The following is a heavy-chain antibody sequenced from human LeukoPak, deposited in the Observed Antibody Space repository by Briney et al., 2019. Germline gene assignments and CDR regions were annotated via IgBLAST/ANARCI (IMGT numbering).Heavy chain of an antibody. CDR2: IYPGDSLT. D-gene: IGHD3-22*01. CDR1: GYSFTNYW. CDR3: ARRAGNSGYYSDAFDI. V-gene: IGHV5-51*01. J-gene: IGHJ3*02. Sequence: GESLKISCKGSGYSFTNYWIGWVRQMPGKGLEWMGIIYPGDSLTRYSPSFQGQVTISADTSIGTAYLQWSSLKASDTAMYYCARRAGNSGYYSDAFDIWGQGTMVTVSS.